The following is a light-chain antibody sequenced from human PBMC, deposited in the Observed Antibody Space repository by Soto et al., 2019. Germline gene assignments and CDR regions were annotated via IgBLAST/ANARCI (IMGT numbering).Light chain of an antibody. J-gene: IGKJ5*01. CDR1: QSVSSN. CDR3: QQRSNWIT. V-gene: IGKV3-11*01. Sequence: EILLTHSPGTLSLSPGETATLSCRASQSVSSNLAWYQQKPGQAPRLLIYDASYTATGIPARFSGSGSGTDFTLTIRSLEPEDFAIYYCQQRSNWITFGQGIRLEIK. CDR2: DAS.